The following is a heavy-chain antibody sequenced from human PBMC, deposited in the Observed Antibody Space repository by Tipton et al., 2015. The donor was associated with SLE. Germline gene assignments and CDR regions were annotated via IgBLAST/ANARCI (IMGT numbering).Heavy chain of an antibody. V-gene: IGHV4-59*08. Sequence: TLSLTFTVSGASITSSYWSWIRQPPGKGLEWLGYIYYTGVTKYNPSLKSRVTMSVDTSKNQFSLRLSSVTSSDTAVYYCAKRRPPLDPWGQGTLVTVSS. J-gene: IGHJ5*02. CDR3: AKRRPPLDP. CDR2: IYYTGVT. CDR1: GASITSSY.